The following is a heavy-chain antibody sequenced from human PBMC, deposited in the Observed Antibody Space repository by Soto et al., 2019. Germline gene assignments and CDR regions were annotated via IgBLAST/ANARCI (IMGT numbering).Heavy chain of an antibody. D-gene: IGHD2-2*03. J-gene: IGHJ4*02. CDR3: AKDPPRELDFFDY. CDR1: GFNFSGYA. Sequence: PWGSLRLSCAAFGFNFSGYAMSWVRQAPGKGLEWVSAISGSGGSTYYADSVKGRFTISRDNSKNTLYLQMNSLRAEDTAVYYCAKDPPRELDFFDYWGQGTLVTVSS. V-gene: IGHV3-23*01. CDR2: ISGSGGST.